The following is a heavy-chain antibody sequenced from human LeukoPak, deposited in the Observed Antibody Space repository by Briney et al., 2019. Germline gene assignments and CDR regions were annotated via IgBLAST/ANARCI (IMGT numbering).Heavy chain of an antibody. CDR3: ARDLRIAAAGTVLGNWFDP. V-gene: IGHV1-18*01. CDR2: ISPNNGDT. J-gene: IGHJ5*02. Sequence: ASVKVSCEATGYTFTSYGITWVRQAPGQGLQWMGWISPNNGDTDYGQKFQGRVTMSTDTSTSTAYLELRSLRSDDTAVYFCARDLRIAAAGTVLGNWFDPWGQGTLVTVSS. D-gene: IGHD6-13*01. CDR1: GYTFTSYG.